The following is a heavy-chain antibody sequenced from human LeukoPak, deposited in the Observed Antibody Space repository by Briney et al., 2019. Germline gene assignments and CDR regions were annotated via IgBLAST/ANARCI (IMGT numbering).Heavy chain of an antibody. D-gene: IGHD3-22*01. J-gene: IGHJ4*02. V-gene: IGHV1-2*02. CDR3: ARVGGYWDDSSGYYPLPIDY. CDR2: INPNSGGT. Sequence: ASVKVSFKASGYTFTGYYMHWVRQAPGQGLEWMGWINPNSGGTNYAQKFQGRVTMTRDTSISTAYMELSRLRSDDTAVYYCARVGGYWDDSSGYYPLPIDYWGQGTLVTVSS. CDR1: GYTFTGYY.